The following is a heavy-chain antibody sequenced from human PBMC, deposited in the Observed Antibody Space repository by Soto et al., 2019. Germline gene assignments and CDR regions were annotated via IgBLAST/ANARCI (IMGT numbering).Heavy chain of an antibody. CDR1: GFTFSSYG. CDR3: AKDLYSSSPGVEH. J-gene: IGHJ5*02. D-gene: IGHD6-13*01. CDR2: ISYDGSNK. V-gene: IGHV3-30*18. Sequence: QVQLVESGGGVVQPGRSLRLSCAASGFTFSSYGMHWVRQAPGKGLEWVAVISYDGSNKYYADSVKGRFTISRDNSKNSLYLQMNSLRAEDTAVYYCAKDLYSSSPGVEHWGQGTLVTVSS.